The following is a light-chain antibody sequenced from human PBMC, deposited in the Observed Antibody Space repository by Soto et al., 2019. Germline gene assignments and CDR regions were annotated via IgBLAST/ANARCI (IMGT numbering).Light chain of an antibody. V-gene: IGLV2-14*01. Sequence: QSALTQPASVSGSPGQSITISCTGSNSDVGAYNYVSWYQQHPGKAPKLIIYEVNNRPSGVSYRFSGSKSGNTASLTISGRQADDEADYYCAAYTISSARVFGGGTKLTVL. CDR2: EVN. CDR3: AAYTISSARV. J-gene: IGLJ3*02. CDR1: NSDVGAYNY.